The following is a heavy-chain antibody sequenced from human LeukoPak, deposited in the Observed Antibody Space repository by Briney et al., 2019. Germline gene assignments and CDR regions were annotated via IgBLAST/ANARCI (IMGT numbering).Heavy chain of an antibody. CDR3: AGRRSSGWYAY. CDR2: TSSDLNVK. CDR1: GFTFRNYV. V-gene: IGHV3-30-3*01. D-gene: IGHD6-19*01. J-gene: IGHJ4*02. Sequence: GGSLGLSCAASGFTFRNYVIHWVRQAPGKGLEWVAVTSSDLNVKLYADSVKGRFTISRDNSRSTLYLQMNSLRPEDTAIYYCAGRRSSGWYAYWGQGTLVTVSS.